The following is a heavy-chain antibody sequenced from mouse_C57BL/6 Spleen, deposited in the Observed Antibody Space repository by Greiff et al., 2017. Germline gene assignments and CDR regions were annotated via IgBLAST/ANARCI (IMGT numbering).Heavy chain of an antibody. CDR2: ISYDGSN. Sequence: EVKLLESGPGLVKPSQSLSLTCSVTGYSITSGYYWNWIRQVPGNKLEWMGYISYDGSNNYNPSLKNRISITRDTSKNQFFLKLNSVTTEDTATYYCASVIYYDYDWNYFDYWGQGTTLTVSS. J-gene: IGHJ2*01. CDR1: GYSITSGYY. D-gene: IGHD2-4*01. CDR3: ASVIYYDYDWNYFDY. V-gene: IGHV3-6*01.